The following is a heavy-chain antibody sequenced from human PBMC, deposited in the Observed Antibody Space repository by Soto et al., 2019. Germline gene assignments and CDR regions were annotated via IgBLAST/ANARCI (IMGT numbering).Heavy chain of an antibody. Sequence: DVQLLESGGGLVQPGGSLRLSCAASGFTFRSYAMSWVRQAPGKGLEGVSGISGSGISTHYADSVKGMFTVTTNNSKNTLYLQMNSLRAEDTAVYNCAKEPVGPDWYFDLWGRGTLVTVSS. CDR1: GFTFRSYA. CDR3: AKEPVGPDWYFDL. V-gene: IGHV3-23*01. J-gene: IGHJ2*01. CDR2: ISGSGIST.